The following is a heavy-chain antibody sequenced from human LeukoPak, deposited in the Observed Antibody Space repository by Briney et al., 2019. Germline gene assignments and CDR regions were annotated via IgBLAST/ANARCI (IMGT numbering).Heavy chain of an antibody. CDR3: ARDFRFDDFWSGYSVDY. CDR2: IWYDGSNK. V-gene: IGHV3-33*01. Sequence: PGGSLRLSCAASGFTFSSYGMHWVRQAPGKGLEWVAVIWYDGSNKYYADSVKGRFTISRDNSKNTLYLQMNSLRAEDTAVDYCARDFRFDDFWSGYSVDYWGQGTLVTVSS. CDR1: GFTFSSYG. D-gene: IGHD3-3*01. J-gene: IGHJ4*02.